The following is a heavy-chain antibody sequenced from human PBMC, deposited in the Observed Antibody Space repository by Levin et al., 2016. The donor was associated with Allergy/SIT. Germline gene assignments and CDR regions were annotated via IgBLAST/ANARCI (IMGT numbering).Heavy chain of an antibody. CDR3: ARNRWQLYYYDSSGYYDYFDY. J-gene: IGHJ4*02. Sequence: SETLSLTCTVSGGSISSYYWSWIRQPPGKGLEWIGYIYYSGSTNYNPSLKSRVTISVDTSKNQFSLKLSSVTAADTAVYYCARNRWQLYYYDSSGYYDYFDYWGQGTLVTVSS. D-gene: IGHD3-22*01. V-gene: IGHV4-59*01. CDR2: IYYSGST. CDR1: GGSISSYY.